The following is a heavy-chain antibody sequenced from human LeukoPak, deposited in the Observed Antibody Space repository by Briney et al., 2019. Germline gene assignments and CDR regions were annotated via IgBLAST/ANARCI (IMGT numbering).Heavy chain of an antibody. Sequence: GGSLRLSCAASGFTFSSYAMSWVRQAPGKGLEWVAVISYDGSDKYYADSVKGRFTISRDNSKNTLYLQMNSLRDEDTAVYYCARDSSGWQISSLAHWGQGTLVTVSS. J-gene: IGHJ5*02. CDR2: ISYDGSDK. CDR1: GFTFSSYA. V-gene: IGHV3-30*04. D-gene: IGHD6-19*01. CDR3: ARDSSGWQISSLAH.